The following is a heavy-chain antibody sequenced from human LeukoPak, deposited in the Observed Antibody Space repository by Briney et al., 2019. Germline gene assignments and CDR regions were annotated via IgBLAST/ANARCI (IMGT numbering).Heavy chain of an antibody. CDR2: INHSGST. V-gene: IGHV4-34*01. D-gene: IGHD1-14*01. CDR1: GGSSSGYY. CDR3: ARHARYFYYFDY. Sequence: SETLSLTCAVYGGSSSGYYWSWIRQPPGKGLEWIGEINHSGSTNYNPSLKSRVTISVDTSKNQFSLKLSSVTAADTAVYYCARHARYFYYFDYWGQGTLVTVSS. J-gene: IGHJ4*02.